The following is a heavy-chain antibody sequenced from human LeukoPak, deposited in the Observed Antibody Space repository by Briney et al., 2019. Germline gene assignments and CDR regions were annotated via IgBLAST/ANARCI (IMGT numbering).Heavy chain of an antibody. Sequence: ASVKVSCKASGYTFTSYGISWVRQAPGQGLEWMGWISANNGNTNYAQKFQGRVTMTTDTSTSTAYMELRSLRSDDTAVYHCATDLEQGNAFDIWGQGTMVTVSS. CDR2: ISANNGNT. V-gene: IGHV1-18*01. D-gene: IGHD3-10*01. CDR1: GYTFTSYG. J-gene: IGHJ3*02. CDR3: ATDLEQGNAFDI.